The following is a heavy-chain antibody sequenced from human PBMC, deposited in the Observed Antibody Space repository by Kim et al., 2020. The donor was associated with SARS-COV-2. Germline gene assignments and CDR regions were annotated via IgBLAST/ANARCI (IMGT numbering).Heavy chain of an antibody. J-gene: IGHJ6*02. V-gene: IGHV3-30*10. CDR3: AREIVSYYGMDV. CDR2: K. D-gene: IGHD1-26*01. Sequence: KHYTDSVKRRFTISRDNSKNTLYLQMNSLRAEDTAVYYCAREIVSYYGMDVWGQGTTVTVSS.